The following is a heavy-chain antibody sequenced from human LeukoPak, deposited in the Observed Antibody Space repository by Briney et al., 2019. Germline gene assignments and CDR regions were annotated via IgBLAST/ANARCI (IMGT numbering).Heavy chain of an antibody. Sequence: KAGGSLRLSCAAPGFTFSNAWMSWVRQAPGRGLEWVGRIKRKGDDGTIDYAAPVKGRLSISRDDSKNTLYLQMNSLKSEDTAVYYCTAGTGRSDFDYWGQGTLVTVSS. CDR2: IKRKGDDGTI. CDR1: GFTFSNAW. D-gene: IGHD3/OR15-3a*01. CDR3: TAGTGRSDFDY. J-gene: IGHJ4*02. V-gene: IGHV3-15*01.